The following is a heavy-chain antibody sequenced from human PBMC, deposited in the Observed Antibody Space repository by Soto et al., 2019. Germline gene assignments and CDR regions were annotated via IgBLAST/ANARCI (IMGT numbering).Heavy chain of an antibody. Sequence: TSETLPHTCTVSGGSFTNYYWSWIRQPTGRGLEWIGDIYNTGSTNYNPSLKSRVTISVDTSKNQFSLKLSSVTAADTAVYYCACSGYDSGWFDPWGQGTLVTVSS. CDR1: GGSFTNYY. D-gene: IGHD5-12*01. J-gene: IGHJ5*02. CDR2: IYNTGST. V-gene: IGHV4-59*12. CDR3: ACSGYDSGWFDP.